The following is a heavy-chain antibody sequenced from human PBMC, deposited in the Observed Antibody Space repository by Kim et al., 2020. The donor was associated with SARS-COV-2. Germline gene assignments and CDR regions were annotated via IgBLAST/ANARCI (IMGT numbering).Heavy chain of an antibody. CDR1: GGSISSGGYY. CDR3: ARVEGITIFGVVIIGALDI. Sequence: SETLSLTCTVSGGSISSGGYYWSWIRQHPGKGLEWIGYIYCSGSTYYNPSLKSRVTISVDTSKNQFSLKLSSVTAADTAVYYCARVEGITIFGVVIIGALDIWGQGTMVTVSS. CDR2: IYCSGST. V-gene: IGHV4-31*03. J-gene: IGHJ3*02. D-gene: IGHD3-3*01.